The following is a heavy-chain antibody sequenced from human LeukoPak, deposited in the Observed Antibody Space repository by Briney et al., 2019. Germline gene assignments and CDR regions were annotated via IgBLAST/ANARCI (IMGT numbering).Heavy chain of an antibody. J-gene: IGHJ4*02. CDR1: GGSISSGGYY. CDR2: IYYSGST. V-gene: IGHV4-31*03. Sequence: MASQTLSLTCTVSGGSISSGGYYWRWIRQHPGKGLEWIGYIYYSGSTYYNPSLKSRVTISVDTSKNQFSLKLSSVTAADTAVYYCARAVRASGCHDYWGQGTLVTVSS. CDR3: ARAVRASGCHDY. D-gene: IGHD6-19*01.